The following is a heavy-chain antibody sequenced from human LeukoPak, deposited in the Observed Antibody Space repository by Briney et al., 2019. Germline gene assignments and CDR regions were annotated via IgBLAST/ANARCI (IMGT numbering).Heavy chain of an antibody. CDR1: GYTFTSYG. CDR3: ARAYSSGWFTHLNY. D-gene: IGHD6-19*01. V-gene: IGHV1-18*01. CDR2: ISAYNGNT. J-gene: IGHJ4*02. Sequence: ASVKVSCKASGYTFTSYGISWVRQAPGQGLEWMGWISAYNGNTNYAQKLQGRVTVTTDTSTSTAYMELRSLRSDDTAVYYCARAYSSGWFTHLNYWGQGTLVTVSS.